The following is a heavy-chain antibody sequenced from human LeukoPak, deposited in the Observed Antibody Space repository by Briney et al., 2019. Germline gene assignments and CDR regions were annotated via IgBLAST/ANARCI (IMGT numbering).Heavy chain of an antibody. CDR1: GYSFTSYW. V-gene: IGHV5-10-1*01. Sequence: GESLKISCKGSGYSFTSYWISWVRQMPGKGLEWMGRIDPSDSYTNYSPSFQGHVTISADKSISTAYLQWSSLKASDTAIYYCARRITVAGDLDYWGRGTLVTVSS. CDR2: IDPSDSYT. J-gene: IGHJ4*02. CDR3: ARRITVAGDLDY. D-gene: IGHD6-19*01.